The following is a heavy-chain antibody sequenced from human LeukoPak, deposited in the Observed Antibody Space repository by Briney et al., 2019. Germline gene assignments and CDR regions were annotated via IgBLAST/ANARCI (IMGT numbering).Heavy chain of an antibody. J-gene: IGHJ3*02. Sequence: SETLSLTCAVYGGSFSGYYWSWIRQPPGKGLEWIGEIDHSGSTNYNPSLKSRVTISVDTSKNHFSLKLSSVTAADTAVYYCARVPIMAELELLIQQDAFDIWGQGTMVTVSS. D-gene: IGHD1-7*01. CDR3: ARVPIMAELELLIQQDAFDI. CDR2: IDHSGST. CDR1: GGSFSGYY. V-gene: IGHV4-34*01.